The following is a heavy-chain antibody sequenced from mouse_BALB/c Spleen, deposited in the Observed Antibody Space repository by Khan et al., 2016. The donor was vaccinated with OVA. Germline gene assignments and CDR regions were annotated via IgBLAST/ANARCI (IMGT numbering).Heavy chain of an antibody. CDR3: VRDGAYHRNDGWFAY. J-gene: IGHJ3*01. D-gene: IGHD2-14*01. Sequence: QVQLQQSGAELARPGASVKMSCKASGYTFTSYTIHWIKLRHGQGLEWIGYINPSNGYTNYNQKFKDKATLTADKSSTTAYMQLSSLTSDDSAVYYGVRDGAYHRNDGWFAYWGQGTLVTVSA. CDR1: GYTFTSYT. CDR2: INPSNGYT. V-gene: IGHV1-4*01.